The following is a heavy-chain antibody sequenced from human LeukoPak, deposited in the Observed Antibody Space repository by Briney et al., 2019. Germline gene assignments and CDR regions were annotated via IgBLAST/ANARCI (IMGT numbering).Heavy chain of an antibody. V-gene: IGHV4-34*01. CDR2: INHSGST. CDR1: GGSFSGYY. J-gene: IGHJ6*03. CDR3: ARLVFPPYYYYYMDV. D-gene: IGHD2-21*01. Sequence: PSETLSLTCAVYGGSFSGYYWSWIRQPPGKGLEWIGEINHSGSTNYNPSLKSRVTISVDTSKNQFSLKLSSVTAADTAVYYCARLVFPPYYYYYMDVWGKGTTVTVSS.